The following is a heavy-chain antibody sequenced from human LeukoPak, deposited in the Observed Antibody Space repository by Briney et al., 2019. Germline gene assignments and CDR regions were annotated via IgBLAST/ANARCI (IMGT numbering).Heavy chain of an antibody. CDR1: GFTFSSYW. J-gene: IGHJ3*01. CDR3: AREDMATISDACDL. V-gene: IGHV3-7*04. Sequence: GGSLRLSCAASGFTFSSYWMTWVRQAPGRGLEWVADIKEDGSGKYYVDSVKGRFTISRDNAKNSLYLQMNSLRAEDTAVYYCAREDMATISDACDLWRQGTMDTVS. CDR2: IKEDGSGK. D-gene: IGHD5-24*01.